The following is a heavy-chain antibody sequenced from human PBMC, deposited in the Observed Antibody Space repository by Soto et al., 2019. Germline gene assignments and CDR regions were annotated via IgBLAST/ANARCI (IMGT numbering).Heavy chain of an antibody. D-gene: IGHD6-6*01. CDR2: ISYSGSP. J-gene: IGHJ4*02. V-gene: IGHV4-59*01. CDR3: ARGGRSSSKTVFDY. CDR1: GGSISGYY. Sequence: SETLSLTCTVSGGSISGYYWSWIRQPPGKGLEWIGYISYSGSPNYNPSLRSRVTISVDTSQNQFSLKLTSVTAADTAVYYCARGGRSSSKTVFDYWGQGTLVTVSS.